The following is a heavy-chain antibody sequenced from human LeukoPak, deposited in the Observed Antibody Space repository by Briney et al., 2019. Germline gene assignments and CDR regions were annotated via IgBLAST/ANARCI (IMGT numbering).Heavy chain of an antibody. Sequence: PGGSLRLSCAASGFTFSSYSMNWVRQVPGKGLEWVSSISSSSSYIYYADSVKGRFTISRDNAKNSLYLQMNSLRAEDTAVYYCAKDTRLRSLDHNWFDPWGQGTLVTVSS. CDR1: GFTFSSYS. D-gene: IGHD3-10*01. V-gene: IGHV3-21*01. J-gene: IGHJ5*02. CDR3: AKDTRLRSLDHNWFDP. CDR2: ISSSSSYI.